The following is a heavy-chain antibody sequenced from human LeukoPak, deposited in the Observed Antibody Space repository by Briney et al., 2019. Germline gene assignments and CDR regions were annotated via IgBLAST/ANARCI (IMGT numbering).Heavy chain of an antibody. V-gene: IGHV4-39*01. Sequence: SETLSLTCTVSGGSITTSTYYWGWLRQPPGTGREWVGTIYYSGYTYYNPSLESRVTIFVDTYKNQFSLKLSSVTASDTAVYYCAKHYMGSYDNRGLDYWGQGTLVTVSS. D-gene: IGHD3-10*01. CDR2: IYYSGYT. J-gene: IGHJ4*02. CDR1: GGSITTSTYY. CDR3: AKHYMGSYDNRGLDY.